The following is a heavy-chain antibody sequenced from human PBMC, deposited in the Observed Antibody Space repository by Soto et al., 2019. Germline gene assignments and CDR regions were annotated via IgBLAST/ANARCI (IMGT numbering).Heavy chain of an antibody. CDR1: GGTFSTYA. D-gene: IGHD6-19*01. CDR2: IIPLFGTA. J-gene: IGHJ4*02. V-gene: IGHV1-69*01. CDR3: ARPKGTYSSGYYYFDF. Sequence: QVQLEQSGGEVKQPGSSVRVSCKPSGGTFSTYAINWVRQAPGQGLEWMGAIIPLFGTADYSQMFQGRVTITADESMSTAYMELSSLRFDDTAVYFCARPKGTYSSGYYYFDFWGQGTLVTVSS.